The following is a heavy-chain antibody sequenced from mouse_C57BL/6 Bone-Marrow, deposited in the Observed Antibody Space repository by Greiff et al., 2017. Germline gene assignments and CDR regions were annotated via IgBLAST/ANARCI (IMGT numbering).Heavy chain of an antibody. Sequence: DVHLVESGEGLVKPGGSLKLSCAASGFTFSSYAMSWVRQTPEKRLEWVAYISSGGDYIYYADTVKGRFTISRDNARNTLYLQMSSLKSEDTAMYYCTRDTTVVAFYWYFDVWGTGTTVTVSS. J-gene: IGHJ1*03. CDR2: ISSGGDYI. CDR3: TRDTTVVAFYWYFDV. V-gene: IGHV5-9-1*02. D-gene: IGHD1-1*01. CDR1: GFTFSSYA.